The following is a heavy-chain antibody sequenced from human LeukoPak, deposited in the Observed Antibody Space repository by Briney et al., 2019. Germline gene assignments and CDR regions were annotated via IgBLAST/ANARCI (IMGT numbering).Heavy chain of an antibody. CDR3: AKSYGSGGYYYGVDV. Sequence: GASVKVSCKASGYTFTGYYMHWVRQAPGQGLEWMGWINPNSGGTNYAQKFQGWVTMTRDTSISTAYMELSRLRSDDTAVYYCAKSYGSGGYYYGVDVWGKGTTVTVSS. J-gene: IGHJ6*04. V-gene: IGHV1-2*04. D-gene: IGHD3-10*01. CDR1: GYTFTGYY. CDR2: INPNSGGT.